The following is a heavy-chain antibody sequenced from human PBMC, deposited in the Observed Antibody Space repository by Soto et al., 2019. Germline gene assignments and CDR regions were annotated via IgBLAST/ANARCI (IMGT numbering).Heavy chain of an antibody. J-gene: IGHJ4*02. CDR3: ARTCRSGGSCYLEY. D-gene: IGHD2-15*01. Sequence: ASVKVSCTASGYNFFSFGISWVRQAPGQGLEWVGWVSVPSGDTSSAQNFQGRVTVTTDTSTSTAYLEVGSLRSDDTAVYYCARTCRSGGSCYLEYWGEGTLVTVSS. CDR1: GYNFFSFG. V-gene: IGHV1-18*01. CDR2: VSVPSGDT.